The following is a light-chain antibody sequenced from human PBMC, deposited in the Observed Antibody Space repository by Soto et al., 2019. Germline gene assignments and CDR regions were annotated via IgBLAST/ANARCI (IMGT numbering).Light chain of an antibody. CDR2: DNT. CDR3: QSYDSSLRGSV. J-gene: IGLJ1*01. Sequence: LRHPRSVSWARGRRGTIACTRSSSNIGAGYDVHWYQQLPGTAPKLLIYDNTNRPSGVPDRFSGSKSGTSASLAITGLQAEDEADYYCQSYDSSLRGSVFGSGTKVTVL. CDR1: SSNIGAGYD. V-gene: IGLV1-40*01.